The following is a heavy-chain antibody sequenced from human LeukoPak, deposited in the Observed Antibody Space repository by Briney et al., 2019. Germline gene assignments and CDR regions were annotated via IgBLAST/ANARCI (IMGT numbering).Heavy chain of an antibody. J-gene: IGHJ4*02. CDR2: ISSSGSAI. D-gene: IGHD5-24*01. V-gene: IGHV3-48*03. CDR3: ARETRVRWTDY. Sequence: GGSLRLSCAASGFTFSSYEMNWVRQAPGKGLEWVSYISSSGSAIYYADSVKGRFTISRDNAKNSLYLQMNSLRAEDTAVYYCARETRVRWTDYWGQGILVTVSS. CDR1: GFTFSSYE.